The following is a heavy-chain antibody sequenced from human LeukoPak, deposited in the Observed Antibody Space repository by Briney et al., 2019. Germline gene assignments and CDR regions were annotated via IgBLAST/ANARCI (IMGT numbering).Heavy chain of an antibody. Sequence: GGSLRLSGEFSGFTFSTYAMNWVRQAPGKGLEWISYISGTSSGSTSIIHYADSVKGRFTISRDNAKNSLHLQMDSLSAEDTAVYYCARDFWSGYYPEAWGQGALVIVSS. CDR3: ARDFWSGYYPEA. CDR1: GFTFSTYA. V-gene: IGHV3-48*04. CDR2: ISGTSSGSTSII. J-gene: IGHJ5*02. D-gene: IGHD3-3*01.